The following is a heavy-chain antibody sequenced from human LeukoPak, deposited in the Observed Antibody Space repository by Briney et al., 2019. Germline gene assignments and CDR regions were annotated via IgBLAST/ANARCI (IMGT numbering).Heavy chain of an antibody. J-gene: IGHJ6*02. Sequence: PGGSLRLSCAAAGFTLSDHYREWVRQAPGKGREWVGRPRNKANSYTTEYAASVKGRVTISRDDLKNSLYLQVNRLKTADPAVYYCTRSGAYSAMDVWGHGTTVTVSS. V-gene: IGHV3-72*01. CDR3: TRSGAYSAMDV. CDR2: PRNKANSYTT. D-gene: IGHD1-26*01. CDR1: GFTLSDHY.